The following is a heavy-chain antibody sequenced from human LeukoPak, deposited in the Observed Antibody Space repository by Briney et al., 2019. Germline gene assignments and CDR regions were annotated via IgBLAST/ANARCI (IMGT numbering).Heavy chain of an antibody. CDR2: ISGSSSYI. D-gene: IGHD5-18*01. J-gene: IGHJ5*02. V-gene: IGHV3-21*01. CDR3: ARGQSYGWFDP. Sequence: PGGSLRLSCAASGFTFSTHSMNWVRQAPGKGLEWVSSISGSSSYIYYADSVRGRFTISRDNAKNSLYLQMNSLRAEDTAVYYCARGQSYGWFDPWGQGTLVTVSS. CDR1: GFTFSTHS.